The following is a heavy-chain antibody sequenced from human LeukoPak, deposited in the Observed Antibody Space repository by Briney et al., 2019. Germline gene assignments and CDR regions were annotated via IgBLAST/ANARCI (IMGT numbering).Heavy chain of an antibody. J-gene: IGHJ5*02. CDR1: GGSISSSTYY. D-gene: IGHD2-8*02. Sequence: ASETLSLTCTVSGGSISSSTYYWGWIRQPPGKGLEWIGYIYYSGSTNYNPSLKSRVTISVDTSKNQFSLKLSSVTAADTAVYYCARVLVLNWFDPWGQGTLVTVSS. CDR2: IYYSGST. V-gene: IGHV4-61*05. CDR3: ARVLVLNWFDP.